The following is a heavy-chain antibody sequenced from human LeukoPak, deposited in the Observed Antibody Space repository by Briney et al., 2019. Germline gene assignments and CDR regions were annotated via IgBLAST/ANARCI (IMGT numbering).Heavy chain of an antibody. J-gene: IGHJ5*02. V-gene: IGHV2-5*01. CDR1: GFSLSTSGVG. Sequence: SGPTLVNPTQTLTLTCTFSGFSLSTSGVGVGWIRQPPGKALEWLALIYRNDDKRYSPSLKSRLTITKDTSKNQVVLTMTNMDPVDTATYYCAHIITYYDFWSGYTAVNWFDPWGQGTLVTVSS. CDR3: AHIITYYDFWSGYTAVNWFDP. CDR2: IYRNDDK. D-gene: IGHD3-3*01.